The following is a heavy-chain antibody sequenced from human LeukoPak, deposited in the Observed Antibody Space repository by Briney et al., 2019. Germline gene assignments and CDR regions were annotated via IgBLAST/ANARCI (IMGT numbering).Heavy chain of an antibody. V-gene: IGHV3-11*01. D-gene: IGHD6-19*01. J-gene: IGHJ3*02. CDR2: ISSSGSTI. Sequence: GGSLRLSCAASGFTFSDYYMSWLRQAPGKGLEWLSYISSSGSTIYYADSVKGRFTISRDNAKNSLYLQMNSLRAEDTAVYYCAREAVAGMTGAFDIWGQGTRATVSS. CDR1: GFTFSDYY. CDR3: AREAVAGMTGAFDI.